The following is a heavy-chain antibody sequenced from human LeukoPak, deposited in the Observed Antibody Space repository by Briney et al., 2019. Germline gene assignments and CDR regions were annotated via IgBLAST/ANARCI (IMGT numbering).Heavy chain of an antibody. CDR3: ARPRGTMVRGVLPNWFDP. J-gene: IGHJ5*02. Sequence: GESLKISCKGSGYSFTSYWIGWVRQMPGKGLEWMGIIYPGDSDTRCSPSFQGQVTISADKSISTAYLQWSSLKASDTAMYYCARPRGTMVRGVLPNWFDPWGQGTLVTVSS. CDR1: GYSFTSYW. D-gene: IGHD3-10*01. CDR2: IYPGDSDT. V-gene: IGHV5-51*01.